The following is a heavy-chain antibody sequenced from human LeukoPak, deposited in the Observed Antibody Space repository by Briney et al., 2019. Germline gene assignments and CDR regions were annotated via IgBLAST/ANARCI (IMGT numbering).Heavy chain of an antibody. Sequence: GASVKVSCKASGYTFTSYAFRWVRQAPGQGLEWMGWISAYNGNTNYAQNLQGRVTMTTDTSTSTAYMELRSLRSDDTAVYYCARAPALEWLLIFDYWGQGTLVTVSS. J-gene: IGHJ4*02. CDR2: ISAYNGNT. CDR3: ARAPALEWLLIFDY. V-gene: IGHV1-18*01. D-gene: IGHD3-3*01. CDR1: GYTFTSYA.